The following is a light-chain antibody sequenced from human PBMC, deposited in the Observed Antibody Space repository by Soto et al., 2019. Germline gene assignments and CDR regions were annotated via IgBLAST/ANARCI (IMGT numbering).Light chain of an antibody. CDR1: QSISTY. J-gene: IGKJ2*01. V-gene: IGKV1-39*01. CDR2: AAS. CDR3: QQRYSIPRT. Sequence: DIQMTQSPSSLSASVGDRVTITCRASQSISTYLNWYQQKPGKAPKLLLYAASSLQSGVPSRFSGSGSGTDFTLTISSLQPEDFATYYCQQRYSIPRTFGQGTTLEIK.